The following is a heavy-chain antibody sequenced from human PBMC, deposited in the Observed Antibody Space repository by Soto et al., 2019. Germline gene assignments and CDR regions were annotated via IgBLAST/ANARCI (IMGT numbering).Heavy chain of an antibody. J-gene: IGHJ4*02. CDR3: ATAWGVVVTAPSAY. CDR1: GFTFGSYA. V-gene: IGHV3-23*01. CDR2: ITGSGGST. D-gene: IGHD2-15*01. Sequence: EMHLLESGGGLVQPGGSLRLSCAASGFTFGSYALSWVRQAPGKGLEWVSGITGSGGSTYYSDSVKGRFTISRDNSKTPLYLQMNSLRSDDTAVYYWATAWGVVVTAPSAYWGQGTLVTVSS.